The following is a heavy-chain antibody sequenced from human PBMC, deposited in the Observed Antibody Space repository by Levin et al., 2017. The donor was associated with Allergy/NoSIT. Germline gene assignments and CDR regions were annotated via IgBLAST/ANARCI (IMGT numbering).Heavy chain of an antibody. V-gene: IGHV5-51*01. CDR3: ARQKDYGGNLNYYGMDV. D-gene: IGHD4-23*01. CDR1: GYNFITYW. J-gene: IGHJ6*02. Sequence: GGSLRLSCAGSGYNFITYWIGWMRQMPGKGLEWVGIIYPGDSDTSYSPSFQGQVTISVDRSISTAYLQWSSLKASDTAIYYCARQKDYGGNLNYYGMDVWGQGTTVTVSS. CDR2: IYPGDSDT.